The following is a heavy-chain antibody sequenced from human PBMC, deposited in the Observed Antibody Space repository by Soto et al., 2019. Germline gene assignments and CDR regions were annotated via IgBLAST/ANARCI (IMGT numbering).Heavy chain of an antibody. V-gene: IGHV4-34*01. CDR3: ARRVTMQYYFDY. CDR2: INDSGST. CDR1: GGSLSGYY. D-gene: IGHD2-2*01. J-gene: IGHJ4*02. Sequence: QVQLQHWGAGLLKPSETLSRTRAVYGGSLSGYYWSWIRQPPGKGLEWIGEINDSGSTNYNPSFKSRVTISADTSKNQFSLKLTSVTAADTAVYYCARRVTMQYYFDYWGQGTLVPVFS.